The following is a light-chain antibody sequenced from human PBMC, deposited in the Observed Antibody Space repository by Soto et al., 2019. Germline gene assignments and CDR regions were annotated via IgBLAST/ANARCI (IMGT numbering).Light chain of an antibody. CDR1: QTITRYY. Sequence: EIVLTQSPATLSLSPGERATLSCRASQTITRYYLAWYQQKPGQAPRLLIYGASSRATGIPDRFSGSGSGTDYTLTISRLEPEDFALYYCHQYGSSPPTFGQGTKLEIK. V-gene: IGKV3-20*01. CDR3: HQYGSSPPT. CDR2: GAS. J-gene: IGKJ2*01.